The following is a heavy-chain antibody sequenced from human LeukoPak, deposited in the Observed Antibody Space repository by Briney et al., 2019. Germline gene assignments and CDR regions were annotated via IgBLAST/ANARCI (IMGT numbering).Heavy chain of an antibody. Sequence: GESLKISCEGSGYSFTSYWISWVRQMPGKGLEWMGRIDPSDSYTNYSPSLQGHVTISADKSISTAYLQWSSLKASDTAMYYCARAIRNYDILTGYLYYFDCWGQGTLVTVSS. J-gene: IGHJ4*02. CDR3: ARAIRNYDILTGYLYYFDC. CDR1: GYSFTSYW. V-gene: IGHV5-10-1*01. CDR2: IDPSDSYT. D-gene: IGHD3-9*01.